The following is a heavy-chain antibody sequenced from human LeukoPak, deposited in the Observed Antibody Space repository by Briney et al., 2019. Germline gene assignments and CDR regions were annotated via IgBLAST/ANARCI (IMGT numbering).Heavy chain of an antibody. CDR3: AKRKYYYDSSGYYYYFDS. CDR2: ISGSGGST. D-gene: IGHD3-22*01. Sequence: GGSLRLSCAASGFTFSSYAMSWVRQAPGKGLEWVSAISGSGGSTYYADSVKGRFTISRDNSKNTLYLQMNSLRAEDTAVYYCAKRKYYYDSSGYYYYFDSWGQGTLVTVSS. J-gene: IGHJ4*02. CDR1: GFTFSSYA. V-gene: IGHV3-23*01.